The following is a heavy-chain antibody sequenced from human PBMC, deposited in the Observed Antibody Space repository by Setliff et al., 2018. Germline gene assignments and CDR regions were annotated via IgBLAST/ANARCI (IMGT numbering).Heavy chain of an antibody. CDR2: IYHSGST. CDR1: GYSISSGYY. CDR3: AERTYGAPPPGRVIRTNYYYGMDV. J-gene: IGHJ6*02. V-gene: IGHV4-38-2*02. D-gene: IGHD4-17*01. Sequence: SETLSLTCTVSGYSISSGYYWGWIRQPPGKGLEWIGSIYHSGSTYYNPSLKSRVTISVDTSKNQFSLKLSSVTPADTAVYYCAERTYGAPPPGRVIRTNYYYGMDVWGQGTTVTVSS.